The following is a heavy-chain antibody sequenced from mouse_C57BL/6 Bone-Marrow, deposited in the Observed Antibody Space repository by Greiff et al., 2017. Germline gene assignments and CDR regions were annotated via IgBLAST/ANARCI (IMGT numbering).Heavy chain of an antibody. CDR1: GYTFTSYG. CDR3: ARGGFYDGYYVPFAY. J-gene: IGHJ3*01. Sequence: VQLQESGAELARPGASVKLSCKASGYTFTSYGISWVKQRTGQGLEWIGEIYPRSGNTYYNEKFKGKATLTADKSSSTAYMELRSLTSDDSAVYFCARGGFYDGYYVPFAYWGQGTLVTVSA. D-gene: IGHD2-3*01. V-gene: IGHV1-81*01. CDR2: IYPRSGNT.